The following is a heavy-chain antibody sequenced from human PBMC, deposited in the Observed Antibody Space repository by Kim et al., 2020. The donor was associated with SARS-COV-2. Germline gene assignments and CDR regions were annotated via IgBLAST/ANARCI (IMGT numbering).Heavy chain of an antibody. V-gene: IGHV4-34*01. D-gene: IGHD3-10*01. J-gene: IGHJ4*02. Sequence: LKSRVTISVDTSKTQFSLKLSVVTAADTAVYYCARGGRNYYGSGRTRFDYWGQGTLVTVSS. CDR3: ARGGRNYYGSGRTRFDY.